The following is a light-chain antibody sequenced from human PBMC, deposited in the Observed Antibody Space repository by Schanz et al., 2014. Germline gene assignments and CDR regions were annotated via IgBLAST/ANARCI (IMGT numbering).Light chain of an antibody. CDR2: DVS. Sequence: QSALTQPASVSGSPGQSITISCTGTSSDVGGYNYVSWYQQHPGKAPKLMIYDVSNRPSGVSNRFSGSKSGNTASLTISGLQPEDEATYYCSSYTSSYTRVFGGGTKLTVL. CDR1: SSDVGGYNY. V-gene: IGLV2-14*01. J-gene: IGLJ3*02. CDR3: SSYTSSYTRV.